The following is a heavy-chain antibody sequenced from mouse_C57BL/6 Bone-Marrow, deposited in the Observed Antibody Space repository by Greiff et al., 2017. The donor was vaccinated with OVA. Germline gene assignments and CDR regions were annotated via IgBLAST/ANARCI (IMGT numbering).Heavy chain of an antibody. CDR1: GYTFTSYG. CDR3: ARDETGRGDY. V-gene: IGHV1-58*01. CDR2: IYIGNGYT. J-gene: IGHJ4*01. Sequence: EVMLVESGAELVRPGSSVKLSCKTSGYTFTSYGINWVKQRPGQGLEWIGYIYIGNGYTEYNEKFKGKATLTSDTASSTAYMQLSSLTSEASAIYFCARDETGRGDYWGQGTSVTVSS. D-gene: IGHD4-1*01.